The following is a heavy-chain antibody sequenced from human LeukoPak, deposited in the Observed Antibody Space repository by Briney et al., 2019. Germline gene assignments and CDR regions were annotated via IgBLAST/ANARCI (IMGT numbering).Heavy chain of an antibody. D-gene: IGHD1-26*01. CDR1: GFTFSSYG. CDR2: IWYDGSNK. V-gene: IGHV3-33*01. J-gene: IGHJ5*02. CDR3: SRALSSGSYGWFDP. Sequence: GGSLRLSCAASGFTFSSYGMHWVRQAPGKGLEWVAVIWYDGSNKYYADSVKGRFTISRDNSKNTLYLQMNSLRAQATAAYYCSRALSSGSYGWFDPWGQGTLVSVSS.